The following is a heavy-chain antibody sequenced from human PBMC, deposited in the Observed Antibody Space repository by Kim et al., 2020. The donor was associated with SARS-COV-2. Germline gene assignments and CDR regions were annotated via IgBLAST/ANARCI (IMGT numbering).Heavy chain of an antibody. D-gene: IGHD2-2*01. Sequence: GGSLRLSCEVSGFTFSDSYMGWIRQAPGKGLEWVSSMSSSGSTTYYADSVKGLFTISRDNAKNSLYLQMNTLRPEDTAVYYCARVRSCTSTRCYGGGWFDPWGQGTLVTVSS. CDR1: GFTFSDSY. J-gene: IGHJ5*02. CDR2: MSSSGSTT. CDR3: ARVRSCTSTRCYGGGWFDP. V-gene: IGHV3-11*01.